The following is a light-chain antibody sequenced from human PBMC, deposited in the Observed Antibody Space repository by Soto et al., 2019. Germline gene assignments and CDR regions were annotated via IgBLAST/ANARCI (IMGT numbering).Light chain of an antibody. Sequence: AIRMTQSPSSLSASTGDRVTITCRASQGISSYLAWYQQKPGKAPKLLIYAASTLQSGVPSRFSGSGSGTDFTLTISCLQSEDFATYYCQQYYSYPLFGPGTKV. CDR2: AAS. CDR3: QQYYSYPL. V-gene: IGKV1-8*01. J-gene: IGKJ3*01. CDR1: QGISSY.